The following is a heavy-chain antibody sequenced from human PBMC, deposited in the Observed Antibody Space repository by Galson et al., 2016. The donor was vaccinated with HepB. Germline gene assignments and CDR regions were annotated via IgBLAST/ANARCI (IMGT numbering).Heavy chain of an antibody. J-gene: IGHJ5*01. Sequence: SLRLSCAASGFSFSNSGMSWVRQAPGRGLEWVSGITRSGDATHYADFVKGRFTISRDNSKNTLYLYMNNLTAGDTAVYYCARDPRGITARLRGDHTGGFDSWGQGILVTVSS. V-gene: IGHV3-23*01. D-gene: IGHD6-6*01. CDR3: ARDPRGITARLRGDHTGGFDS. CDR1: GFSFSNSG. CDR2: ITRSGDAT.